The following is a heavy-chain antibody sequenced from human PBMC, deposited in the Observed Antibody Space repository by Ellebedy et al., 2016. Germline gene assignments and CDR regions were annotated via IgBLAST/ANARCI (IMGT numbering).Heavy chain of an antibody. V-gene: IGHV3-30-3*01. CDR1: GFTFSSYA. J-gene: IGHJ3*02. D-gene: IGHD1-26*01. CDR2: ISYDGSNK. CDR3: ARDRGVGATSYSGAFDI. Sequence: GGSLRLXCAASGFTFSSYAMHWVRQAPGKGLEWVAVISYDGSNKYYADSVKGRFTISRDNSKNTLYLQMNSLRAEDTAVYYCARDRGVGATSYSGAFDIWGQGTMVTVSS.